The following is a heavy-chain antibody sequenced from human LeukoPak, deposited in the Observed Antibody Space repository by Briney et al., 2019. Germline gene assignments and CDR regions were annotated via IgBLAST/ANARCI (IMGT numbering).Heavy chain of an antibody. V-gene: IGHV4-4*07. Sequence: SETLSLTCTVSGGSISSHYWNWIRQPAGKGLEWIGRIYTSGSTNYNPSLKSRVTMSVDTSKNQFSLKLSSVTAADTAIYYCARDKQLVYFDYWGQGTLVTVSS. D-gene: IGHD6-13*01. CDR1: GGSISSHY. CDR3: ARDKQLVYFDY. CDR2: IYTSGST. J-gene: IGHJ4*02.